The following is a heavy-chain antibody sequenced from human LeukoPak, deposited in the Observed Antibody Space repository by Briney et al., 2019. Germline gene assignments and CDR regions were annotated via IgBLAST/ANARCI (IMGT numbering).Heavy chain of an antibody. D-gene: IGHD3-22*01. V-gene: IGHV3-48*01. CDR3: ARDSLTTGGMDV. Sequence: PGGSLRLSCAASGFTFSSYSMNWVRQAPGKGLEWVSYISSSSSTIYYADPVKGRFTISRDNAKNSLYLQMNSLRAEDTAVYCCARDSLTTGGMDVWGQGTTVTVSS. CDR1: GFTFSSYS. CDR2: ISSSSSTI. J-gene: IGHJ6*02.